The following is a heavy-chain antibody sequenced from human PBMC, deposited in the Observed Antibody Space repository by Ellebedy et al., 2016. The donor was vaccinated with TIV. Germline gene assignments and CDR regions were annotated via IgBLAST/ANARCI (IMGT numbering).Heavy chain of an antibody. J-gene: IGHJ6*02. Sequence: GGSLRLXXAASGFTFAEYNMHWVRQVPGKGLEWVSSIGWNSGNIVYADSVKGRFTISRDNARKTLYMQMNGLRADDTAVYYCARSQWPKGGHGMDVWGQGTTVTVSS. CDR1: GFTFAEYN. CDR2: IGWNSGNI. V-gene: IGHV3-9*01. CDR3: ARSQWPKGGHGMDV. D-gene: IGHD6-19*01.